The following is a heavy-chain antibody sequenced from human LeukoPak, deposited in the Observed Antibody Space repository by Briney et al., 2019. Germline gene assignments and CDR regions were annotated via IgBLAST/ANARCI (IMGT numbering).Heavy chain of an antibody. CDR2: INSDGSST. CDR3: AKDGSYYYDSTPFDY. D-gene: IGHD3-22*01. J-gene: IGHJ4*02. Sequence: PGGSLRLSCAASGFTFSSYWMHWVRQAPGKGLVWVSRINSDGSSTSYADSVKGRFTISRDNAKNSLYLQMNSLRAEDTAVYYCAKDGSYYYDSTPFDYWGQGTLVTVSS. CDR1: GFTFSSYW. V-gene: IGHV3-74*01.